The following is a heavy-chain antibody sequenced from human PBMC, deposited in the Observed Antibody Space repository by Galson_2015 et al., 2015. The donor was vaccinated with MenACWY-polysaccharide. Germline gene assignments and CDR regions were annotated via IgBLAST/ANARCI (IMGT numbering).Heavy chain of an antibody. Sequence: SLRLSCAASGFTFSSYAMSWVRQAPGKGLEWVSAISGSGGSTYYADSVKGRFTISRDNSKNTLYLQMNSLRAEDTAVYYCAKDALMGDIVVVPAAMAWYFDLWGRGTLVTVSS. J-gene: IGHJ2*01. CDR3: AKDALMGDIVVVPAAMAWYFDL. V-gene: IGHV3-23*01. D-gene: IGHD2-2*01. CDR1: GFTFSSYA. CDR2: ISGSGGST.